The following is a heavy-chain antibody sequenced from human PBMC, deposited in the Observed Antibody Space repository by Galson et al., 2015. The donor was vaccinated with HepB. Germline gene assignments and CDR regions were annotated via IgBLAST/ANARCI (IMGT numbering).Heavy chain of an antibody. CDR3: ARRGVPPIDY. Sequence: SLRLSCAASGFTFSSYSMNWVRQAPGKGLEWVSYITSSSKTIYYTDSVKGRFTISRDNAKNTLYLQMNSLRDDDTAVYYCARRGVPPIDYWGQGTLVIVSS. V-gene: IGHV3-48*02. J-gene: IGHJ4*02. CDR2: ITSSSKTI. D-gene: IGHD3-10*01. CDR1: GFTFSSYS.